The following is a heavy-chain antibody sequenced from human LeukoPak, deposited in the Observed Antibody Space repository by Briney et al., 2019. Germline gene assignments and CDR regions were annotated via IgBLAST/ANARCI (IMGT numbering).Heavy chain of an antibody. CDR3: ARNYD. D-gene: IGHD3-16*01. Sequence: PGGSLRLSCAASGLTFTSNWMTWVRQAPGKGLEWVANINSDGSGQYYVDSVKGRFTISRDNAKNSLYLQINSLRAEDTAVYYCARNYDWGQGSLVTVSS. V-gene: IGHV3-7*05. CDR1: GLTFTSNW. J-gene: IGHJ4*02. CDR2: INSDGSGQ.